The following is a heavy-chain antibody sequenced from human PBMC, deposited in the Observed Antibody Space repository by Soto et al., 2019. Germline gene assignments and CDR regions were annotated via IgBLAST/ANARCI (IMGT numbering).Heavy chain of an antibody. V-gene: IGHV4-30-2*01. D-gene: IGHD3-22*01. CDR2: IYHSGST. Sequence: QPQLQESGSGLVKPSQTLSLTCTVSGGSIGSGGYSWSWIRQPPGKGLEWIGYIYHSGSTYYNPSLKSRVTISVDRSKNQFSLKLSSVTAADTAVYFCARVLYYYEISGYDHWFDPWGQGTLVTVSP. J-gene: IGHJ5*02. CDR3: ARVLYYYEISGYDHWFDP. CDR1: GGSIGSGGYS.